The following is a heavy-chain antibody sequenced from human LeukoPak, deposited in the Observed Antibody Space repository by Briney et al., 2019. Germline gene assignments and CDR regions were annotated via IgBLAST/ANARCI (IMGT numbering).Heavy chain of an antibody. J-gene: IGHJ4*02. V-gene: IGHV3-23*01. CDR2: ISGSGGST. Sequence: GGSLRLXCAASGFTCSSYAMSWVRQAPGKGLEWVSAISGSGGSTYYADSVKGRFTISRDNSKNTLYLQMNSLRAEDTAVYYCAKGGQGVVPAAIAYWGQGTLVTVSS. CDR1: GFTCSSYA. CDR3: AKGGQGVVPAAIAY. D-gene: IGHD2-2*01.